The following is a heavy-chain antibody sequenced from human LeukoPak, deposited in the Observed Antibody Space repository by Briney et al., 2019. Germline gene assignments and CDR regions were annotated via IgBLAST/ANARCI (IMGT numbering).Heavy chain of an antibody. D-gene: IGHD6-19*01. Sequence: SETLSLTCTVSGGSISSYYWSWIRQPPGKGLEWIGYIYYSGGTNYNPSLKSRVTISVDTSKNQFSLKLSSVTAADTAVYYCARHRSGCDYWGQGTLVTVSS. J-gene: IGHJ4*02. CDR1: GGSISSYY. V-gene: IGHV4-59*08. CDR3: ARHRSGCDY. CDR2: IYYSGGT.